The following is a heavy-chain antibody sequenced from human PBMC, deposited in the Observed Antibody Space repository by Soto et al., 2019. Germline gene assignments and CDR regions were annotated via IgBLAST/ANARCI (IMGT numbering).Heavy chain of an antibody. CDR1: GFTFSSYA. J-gene: IGHJ4*02. CDR2: ISGSGGST. V-gene: IGHV3-23*01. D-gene: IGHD3-10*01. Sequence: PGGSLRLSCAASGFTFSSYAMSWVRRAPGKGLEWVSAISGSGGSTYYADSVKGRFTISRDNSKNTLYLQMNSLRAEDTAVYYCAKDRVVYGSGSSPTDYWGQGTLVTVSS. CDR3: AKDRVVYGSGSSPTDY.